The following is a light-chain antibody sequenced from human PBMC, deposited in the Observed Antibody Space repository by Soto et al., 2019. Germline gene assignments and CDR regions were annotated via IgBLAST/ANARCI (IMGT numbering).Light chain of an antibody. CDR2: GAS. CDR3: HLYGSSPLWP. CDR1: QSVSSSY. J-gene: IGKJ1*01. V-gene: IGKV3-20*01. Sequence: EIVLTQSPGTLSLSPGERATLSCRASQSVSSSYLAWYQQKPGQAPRLLIYGASSRAAGVPDRFSGSGSGTDFTLTISRLEPEDFAVYYCHLYGSSPLWPFGQGTKGDIK.